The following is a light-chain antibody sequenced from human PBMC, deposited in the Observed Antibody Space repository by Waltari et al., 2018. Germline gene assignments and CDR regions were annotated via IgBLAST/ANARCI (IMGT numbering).Light chain of an antibody. V-gene: IGKV1-16*02. CDR2: ASS. Sequence: DIQMTQSPSSLSASIGDRVTITCRASQDISNYLAWFQQKPWKAPKSLIYASSKLQSGVPSKVSGSGSGTDFTLTISSLQPEDFATYYCQQYNNYPWTFGQGTKVEIK. CDR3: QQYNNYPWT. J-gene: IGKJ1*01. CDR1: QDISNY.